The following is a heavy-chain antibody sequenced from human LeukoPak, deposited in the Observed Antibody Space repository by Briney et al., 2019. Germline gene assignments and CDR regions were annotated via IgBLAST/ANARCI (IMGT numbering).Heavy chain of an antibody. D-gene: IGHD3-3*01. J-gene: IGHJ4*02. CDR1: GGSMSSSRYY. Sequence: PSETLSLTCIASGGSMSSSRYYWGWIRQPPGKGGEWIGSIYYSGSTSYNPSLKSRVTISVDTSKNQFSLKLSSVTAADTAVYYCARGSVLRHFNYWGQGTLVTVSS. CDR3: ARGSVLRHFNY. CDR2: IYYSGST. V-gene: IGHV4-39*01.